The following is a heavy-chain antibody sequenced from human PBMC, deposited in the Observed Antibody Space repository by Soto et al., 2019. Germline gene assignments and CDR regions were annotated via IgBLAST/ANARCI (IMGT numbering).Heavy chain of an antibody. CDR1: GFSCSSYA. CDR2: ISGSGGST. V-gene: IGHV3-23*01. J-gene: IGHJ4*02. CDR3: AKDRRYCSGGSC. Sequence: RLSCAAAGFSCSSYAMSRIRQAPGKGLEWVSAISGSGGSTYYADSVKGRFTISRDNSKNTLYLQMNSLRAEDTAVYYCAKDRRYCSGGSCWGQGTLVTVSS. D-gene: IGHD2-15*01.